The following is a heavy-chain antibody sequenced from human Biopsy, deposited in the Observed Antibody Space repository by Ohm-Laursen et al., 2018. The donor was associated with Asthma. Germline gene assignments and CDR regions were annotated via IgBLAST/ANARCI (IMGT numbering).Heavy chain of an antibody. CDR3: AKDERSYYGSDSKYMQPVPLGD. V-gene: IGHV3-53*01. D-gene: IGHD2-21*01. CDR1: GFTVSRDH. CDR2: IYSGGTS. Sequence: SLRLSCTASGFTVSRDHMFWVRQAPGKGLEWVSVIYSGGTSDTADSVRGRFTISRDYSKNTLYLQMHSLRAEDTAVYHCAKDERSYYGSDSKYMQPVPLGDWGQGTLVTVSS. J-gene: IGHJ4*02.